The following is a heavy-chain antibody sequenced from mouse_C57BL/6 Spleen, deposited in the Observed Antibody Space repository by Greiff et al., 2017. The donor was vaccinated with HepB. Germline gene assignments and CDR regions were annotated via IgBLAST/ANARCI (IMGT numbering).Heavy chain of an antibody. CDR3: SRPLITTVVAPFDY. Sequence: DVHLVESGGDLVKPGGSLKLSCAASGFTFSSYGMSWVRQTPDKRLEWVATISSGGSYTYYPESVKGRFTISRDNAKNTLYLQMSSLKSEDTAMYYCSRPLITTVVAPFDYWGQGTTLTVSS. CDR1: GFTFSSYG. J-gene: IGHJ2*01. CDR2: ISSGGSYT. D-gene: IGHD1-1*01. V-gene: IGHV5-6*01.